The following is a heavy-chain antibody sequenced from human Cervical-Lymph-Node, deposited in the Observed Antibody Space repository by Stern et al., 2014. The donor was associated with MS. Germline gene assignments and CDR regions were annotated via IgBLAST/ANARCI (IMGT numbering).Heavy chain of an antibody. CDR2: INPSGGST. Sequence: VQLVESGAEVKTPGASVKLSCKASGYTFTSYYMHWVRQAPGQGLEWMGIINPSGGSTRYAQNFQGRVTVTRDTSTSTVYMELSSLRSEDTDVYYCAREVAGHRLGMMDVWGQGTSVTVSS. J-gene: IGHJ6*02. CDR1: GYTFTSYY. V-gene: IGHV1-46*01. CDR3: AREVAGHRLGMMDV. D-gene: IGHD6-19*01.